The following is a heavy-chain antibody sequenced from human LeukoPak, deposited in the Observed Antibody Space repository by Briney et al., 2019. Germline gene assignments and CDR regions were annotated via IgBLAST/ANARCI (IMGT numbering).Heavy chain of an antibody. CDR1: GFTFSSYG. Sequence: GGSLRLSCAASGFTFSSYGMHWVRQAPGKGLEWVAVISYDGSNKYYADSVKGRFTISRDNSKNTLYLQMNSLRAEDTAVYYCAKGHYGSGSYYYIDYWGQGTLVTVPS. CDR3: AKGHYGSGSYYYIDY. D-gene: IGHD3-10*01. V-gene: IGHV3-30*18. J-gene: IGHJ4*02. CDR2: ISYDGSNK.